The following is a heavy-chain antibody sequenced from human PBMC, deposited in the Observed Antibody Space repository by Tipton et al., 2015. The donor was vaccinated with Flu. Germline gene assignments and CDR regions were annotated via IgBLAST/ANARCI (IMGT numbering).Heavy chain of an antibody. D-gene: IGHD2-15*01. CDR2: ISSSGGTT. CDR1: GFTFSSYE. Sequence: SLRLSCAASGFTFSSYEMNWVRQAPGKGLEWVSYISSSGGTTYYADSVKGRFTISRDNTKNSLYLQMNSLRAEDTAVYYCARSRGLVVVVAATQRGANWFDPWGQGTLVTVSS. J-gene: IGHJ5*02. CDR3: ARSRGLVVVVAATQRGANWFDP. V-gene: IGHV3-48*03.